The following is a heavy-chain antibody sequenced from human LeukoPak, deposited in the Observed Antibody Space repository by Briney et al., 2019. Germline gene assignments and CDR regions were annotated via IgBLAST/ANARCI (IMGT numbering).Heavy chain of an antibody. J-gene: IGHJ4*02. CDR3: ARGGSLYQLVFDY. Sequence: GASVKVSCKASGYTFTSYDINWVRQAPGQGLEWMGWINPNSGGTNYAQKFQGRVTMTRDTSISTAYMELSRLRSDDTAVYYCARGGSLYQLVFDYWGQGTLVTVSS. CDR2: INPNSGGT. CDR1: GYTFTSYD. D-gene: IGHD6-13*01. V-gene: IGHV1-2*02.